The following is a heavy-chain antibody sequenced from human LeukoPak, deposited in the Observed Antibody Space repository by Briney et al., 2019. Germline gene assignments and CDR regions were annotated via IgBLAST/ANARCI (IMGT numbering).Heavy chain of an antibody. CDR3: ASGYGAGYSSSWYRWGHGAFDI. V-gene: IGHV4-39*07. Sequence: SETLSLTCTVSGGSISSSSYYWGWIRQPPGKGLEWIGSIYYSGSTYYNPSLKSRVTISVDTSKNQFSLKLSSVTAADTAVYYCASGYGAGYSSSWYRWGHGAFDIWGQGTMVTVSS. CDR1: GGSISSSSYY. D-gene: IGHD6-13*01. CDR2: IYYSGST. J-gene: IGHJ3*02.